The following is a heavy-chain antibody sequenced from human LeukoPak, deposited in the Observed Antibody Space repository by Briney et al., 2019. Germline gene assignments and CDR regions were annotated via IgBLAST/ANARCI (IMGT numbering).Heavy chain of an antibody. CDR3: ARGGVYSYGSFDY. D-gene: IGHD5-18*01. CDR1: GFTFGSYW. V-gene: IGHV3-74*01. CDR2: IKSDGSDT. J-gene: IGHJ4*02. Sequence: PGGSLRLSCAASGFTFGSYWMHWVRQAPGKGLVWVSRIKSDGSDTTYADSVKGRLTISRDKAKNTLYVQMNSLRAEDTAVYYCARGGVYSYGSFDYWGQGTLVTVSS.